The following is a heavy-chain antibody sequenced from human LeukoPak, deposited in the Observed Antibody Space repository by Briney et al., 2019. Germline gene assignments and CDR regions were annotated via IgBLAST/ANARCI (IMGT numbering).Heavy chain of an antibody. J-gene: IGHJ4*02. CDR3: AKGGDYYGSGSYIDY. CDR2: ISGGGGDT. CDR1: GFTFNNHA. Sequence: GGSLRLSCAASGFTFNNHAMSWVRQAPGKGLEWVSAISGGGGDTYYADSVKGRFTISRDNSKNTLYLQMNGLRAVDTALYYCAKGGDYYGSGSYIDYWGQGALVTVSS. V-gene: IGHV3-23*01. D-gene: IGHD3-10*01.